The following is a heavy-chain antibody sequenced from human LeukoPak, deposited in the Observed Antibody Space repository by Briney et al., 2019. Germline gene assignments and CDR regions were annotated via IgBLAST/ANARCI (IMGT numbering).Heavy chain of an antibody. CDR1: GFTFSSYA. CDR3: AKLALLDNGGNAVFDY. V-gene: IGHV3-23*01. J-gene: IGHJ4*01. D-gene: IGHD4-23*01. Sequence: PGGSLRLSCAASGFTFSSYAMSWVRQAPGKGLEWVSGISGKGDNTFYADSVKGRFTISRDNSKNTLFLQMHSLRAEDTAVYYCAKLALLDNGGNAVFDYWGHGTLVTVSS. CDR2: ISGKGDNT.